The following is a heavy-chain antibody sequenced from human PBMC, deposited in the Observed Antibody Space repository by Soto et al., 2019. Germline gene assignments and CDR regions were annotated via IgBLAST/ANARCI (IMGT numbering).Heavy chain of an antibody. V-gene: IGHV3-64*01. Sequence: GGSLRLSCAASGFTFSSYAMHWVRQAPGKGLEYVSAISSNGGSTYYANSVKGRFTISRDNSKNTLYLQMGSLRAEDMAVYYCARKTYYYMDVWGKGTKVTVSS. CDR2: ISSNGGST. CDR1: GFTFSSYA. CDR3: ARKTYYYMDV. J-gene: IGHJ6*03.